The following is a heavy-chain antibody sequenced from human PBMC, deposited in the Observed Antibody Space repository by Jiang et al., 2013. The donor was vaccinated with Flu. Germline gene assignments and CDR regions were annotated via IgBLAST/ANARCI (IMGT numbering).Heavy chain of an antibody. V-gene: IGHV3-48*02. J-gene: IGHJ4*02. CDR2: ISSSSSTI. D-gene: IGHD4-23*01. Sequence: LVQPGGSLRLSCAASGFTFSTYSMNWVRQAPGKGLEWASFISSSSSTIYYADSVKGRFTISRDNAKNSLYLQMNSLRDEDTAVYFCARGLYRDYGGNSVNYWGQGTLVTVSS. CDR3: ARGLYRDYGGNSVNY. CDR1: GFTFSTYS.